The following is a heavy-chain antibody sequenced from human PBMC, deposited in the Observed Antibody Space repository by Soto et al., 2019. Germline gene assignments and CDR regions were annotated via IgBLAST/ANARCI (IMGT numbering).Heavy chain of an antibody. CDR3: ATKGSNCSSTSCYDPPPQKGAFDI. CDR2: IIPILGIA. D-gene: IGHD2-2*01. Sequence: VASVKVSCKASGGTFSSYTISWVRQAPGQGLEWMGRIIPILGIANYAQKFQGRVTITADKSTSTAYMELSSLRSEDTAVYYCATKGSNCSSTSCYDPPPQKGAFDIWGQGTMVTVSS. V-gene: IGHV1-69*02. CDR1: GGTFSSYT. J-gene: IGHJ3*02.